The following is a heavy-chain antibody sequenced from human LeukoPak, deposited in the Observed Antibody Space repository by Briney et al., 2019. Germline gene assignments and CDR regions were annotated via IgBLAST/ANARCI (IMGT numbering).Heavy chain of an antibody. J-gene: IGHJ4*02. CDR1: GYSISSGYY. CDR2: IYHSGST. D-gene: IGHD6-19*01. CDR3: ARGELVDSSGWYGSY. V-gene: IGHV4-38-2*01. Sequence: SETLSLTCAVSGYSISSGYYWGWIRQPPGKGLEWIGSIYHSGSTYYNPSLKSRVTISVDTSKNQFSPKLSSVTAADTAVYYCARGELVDSSGWYGSYWGQGTLVTVSS.